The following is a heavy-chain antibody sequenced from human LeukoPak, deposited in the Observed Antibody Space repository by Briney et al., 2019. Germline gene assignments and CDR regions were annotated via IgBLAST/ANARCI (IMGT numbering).Heavy chain of an antibody. CDR1: GGSIGSYY. D-gene: IGHD6-19*01. CDR3: ARRSIAVDAFDI. J-gene: IGHJ3*02. CDR2: IYYSGST. V-gene: IGHV4-59*08. Sequence: SETLSLTCTVSGGSIGSYYWSWIRQPPGKGLEWIGYIYYSGSTNYNPSLKSRVTISVDTSKNQFSLKLSSVAAADTAVYYCARRSIAVDAFDIWGQGTMVTVSS.